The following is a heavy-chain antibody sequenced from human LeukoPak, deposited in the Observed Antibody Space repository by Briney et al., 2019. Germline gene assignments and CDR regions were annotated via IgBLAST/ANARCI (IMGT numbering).Heavy chain of an antibody. CDR2: ISYDGSNK. CDR3: AKALIFDH. Sequence: GRSLRLSCAASGFTFSSYGMHWVRQAPGKGLEWVAVISYDGSNKYYADSVKGRFTISRDNSKSTLYLQMNSLRAEDTAVYYCAKALIFDHWGQGTLDTVSS. V-gene: IGHV3-30*18. CDR1: GFTFSSYG. J-gene: IGHJ5*02.